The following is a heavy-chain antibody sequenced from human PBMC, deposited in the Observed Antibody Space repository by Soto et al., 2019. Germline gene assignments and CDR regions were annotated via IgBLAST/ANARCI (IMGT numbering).Heavy chain of an antibody. CDR3: ARGKCVDY. J-gene: IGHJ4*02. CDR1: GGSFSGYY. CDR2: TSHDGST. Sequence: QVQLQQWGAGLLKPSETLSLTCAVYGGSFSGYYWNWIRQPPGKGLEWIGETSHDGSTYYNQSLKSRVTISVDPSKNQFSLKLSSVTDADTAVYYCARGKCVDYWGQVTLVTVST. V-gene: IGHV4-34*01.